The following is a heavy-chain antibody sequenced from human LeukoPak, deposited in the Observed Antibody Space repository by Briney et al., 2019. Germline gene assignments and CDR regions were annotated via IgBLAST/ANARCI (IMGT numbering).Heavy chain of an antibody. D-gene: IGHD3-3*01. V-gene: IGHV1-8*01. CDR3: ARGSTYYDFWSGGPYYYYGMDV. CDR1: GYTFTSYD. CDR2: MNPNSGNT. J-gene: IGHJ6*02. Sequence: ASVKVSCKASGYTFTSYDINWVRQATGQGLEWMGWMNPNSGNTGYAQKFQGRVTMTRNTSISTAYMELSSLRSEDTAVYYCARGSTYYDFWSGGPYYYYGMDVWGQGTTVTVSS.